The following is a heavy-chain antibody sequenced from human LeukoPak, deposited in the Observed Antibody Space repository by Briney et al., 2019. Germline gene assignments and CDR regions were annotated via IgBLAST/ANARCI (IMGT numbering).Heavy chain of an antibody. J-gene: IGHJ4*02. CDR2: ISGSGGST. V-gene: IGHV3-23*01. Sequence: GGSLRLSCAASGFTFSSYAMSWVRQAPGKGLEWVSAISGSGGSTYYADSVKGRFTISRDNSKNTLYLQMNSLRAEDTAVYYCARDSICSGGSCYSDYWGQGTLVTVSS. D-gene: IGHD2-15*01. CDR3: ARDSICSGGSCYSDY. CDR1: GFTFSSYA.